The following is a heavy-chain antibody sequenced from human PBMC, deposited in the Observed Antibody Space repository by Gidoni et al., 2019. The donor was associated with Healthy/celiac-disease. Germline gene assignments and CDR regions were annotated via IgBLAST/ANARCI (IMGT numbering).Heavy chain of an antibody. CDR3: AKDLPEYYDFWSGYYTAGGGMDV. CDR2: ISWNSGSI. Sequence: EVQLVESGGGLVQPGRSLRLSCAASGFPFDDYAMHWVRQAPGKGLEWVSGISWNSGSIGYADSVKGRFTISRDNAKNSLYLQMNSLRAEDTALYYCAKDLPEYYDFWSGYYTAGGGMDVWGQGTTVTVSS. CDR1: GFPFDDYA. J-gene: IGHJ6*02. V-gene: IGHV3-9*01. D-gene: IGHD3-3*01.